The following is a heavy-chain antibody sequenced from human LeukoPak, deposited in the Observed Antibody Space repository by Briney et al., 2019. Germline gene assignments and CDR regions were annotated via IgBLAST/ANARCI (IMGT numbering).Heavy chain of an antibody. CDR3: ARAPVVPAPPDYYYYYMDV. D-gene: IGHD2-2*01. CDR2: TYYRSKWYN. CDR1: GYSVSSNSAA. Sequence: SQTLSLTCAISGYSVSSNSAAWNWIRPSPSRGLEWLGRTYYRSKWYNAYAVSVKSRITLNPDTSKNQFSLQLNSVTPKDTAVYYCARAPVVPAPPDYYYYYMDVWGKGTTVTVSS. J-gene: IGHJ6*03. V-gene: IGHV6-1*01.